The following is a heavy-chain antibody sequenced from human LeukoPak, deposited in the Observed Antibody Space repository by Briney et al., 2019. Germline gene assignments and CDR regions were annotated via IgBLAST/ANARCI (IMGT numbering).Heavy chain of an antibody. CDR2: ISTYNGNT. Sequence: GASVEVSCRASGYTFTNYGISWVRQAPGQGLEWMGWISTYNGNTNYAQKLKGRVTMTTDTPTRTAYMELRSLRSDDTAVYYCAREGQLLLDFWGQGTLVTVSA. D-gene: IGHD2-15*01. V-gene: IGHV1-18*04. CDR1: GYTFTNYG. J-gene: IGHJ4*02. CDR3: AREGQLLLDF.